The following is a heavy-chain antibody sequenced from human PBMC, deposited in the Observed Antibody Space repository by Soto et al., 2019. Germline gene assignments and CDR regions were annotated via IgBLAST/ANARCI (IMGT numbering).Heavy chain of an antibody. CDR2: INPSGGST. CDR3: ARSTRPHYGMDV. CDR1: GYTFTSYS. Sequence: ASVKVSCKASGYTFTSYSMHWVRQAPGQWLEWMGIINPSGGSTSYAQKFQGRVTMTRDTSTSTVYMELSSLRSEDTAVYYCARSTRPHYGMDVWGQGTTVTVSS. J-gene: IGHJ6*02. D-gene: IGHD2-2*01. V-gene: IGHV1-46*01.